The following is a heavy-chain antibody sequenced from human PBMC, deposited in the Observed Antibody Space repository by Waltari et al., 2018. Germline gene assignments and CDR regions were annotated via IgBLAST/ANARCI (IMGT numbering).Heavy chain of an antibody. CDR1: GYTFTGYY. V-gene: IGHV1-2*06. CDR3: ARVIPNLAGPISVTTGFDY. Sequence: QVQLVQSGAEVKKPGASVKVSCKASGYTFTGYYMHWVRQAPGQGLEWMGRINPNSGGKNYAQKFQGRVTMTRETSISTAYMELSRLRSDDTAVYYCARVIPNLAGPISVTTGFDYWGQGTLVIVSS. CDR2: INPNSGGK. J-gene: IGHJ4*02. D-gene: IGHD4-17*01.